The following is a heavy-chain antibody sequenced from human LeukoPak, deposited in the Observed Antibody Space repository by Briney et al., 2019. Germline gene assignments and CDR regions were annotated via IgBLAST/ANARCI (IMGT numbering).Heavy chain of an antibody. CDR3: ARSLPGAIGAADL. V-gene: IGHV4-59*01. CDR2: IYYSGST. CDR1: NGSISSYY. Sequence: SETLSLTCTVSNGSISSYYWSWIRQPPGKGLECIGNIYYSGSTNYNPSLKSRVTISVDTSKNHFSLKVTSLTPADTGVYYCARSLPGAIGAADLWGQGTLVTVSS. D-gene: IGHD1-26*01. J-gene: IGHJ4*02.